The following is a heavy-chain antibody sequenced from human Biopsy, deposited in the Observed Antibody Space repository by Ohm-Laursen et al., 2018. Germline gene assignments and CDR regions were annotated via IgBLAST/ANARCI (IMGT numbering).Heavy chain of an antibody. D-gene: IGHD2-15*01. CDR1: GKTFSDYQ. J-gene: IGHJ4*02. CDR3: GNEVHGRDY. CDR2: INQAGTT. V-gene: IGHV4-34*08. Sequence: GTLSPTCAAFGKTFSDYQWSWIRQPPGKGLEWIGQINQAGTTNYNPSLKSRVSISADASKYEFSLRLTSVTAADTAVYLCGNEVHGRDYWGLGARVTVSS.